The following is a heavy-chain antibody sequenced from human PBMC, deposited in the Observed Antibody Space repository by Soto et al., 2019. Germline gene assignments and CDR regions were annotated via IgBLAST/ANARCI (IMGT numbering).Heavy chain of an antibody. CDR2: IRNKANSYTT. D-gene: IGHD2-15*01. V-gene: IGHV3-72*01. CDR3: SRSGISATRYYFDY. J-gene: IGHJ4*02. CDR1: GYTFSDHY. Sequence: GGSLRLSCAASGYTFSDHYMDWVRQAPGKGLEWVARIRNKANSYTTEYAASVKGRFTISRDESRNSMYLQMNSLKTEDTAVYYCSRSGISATRYYFDYWGQGTLVTVSS.